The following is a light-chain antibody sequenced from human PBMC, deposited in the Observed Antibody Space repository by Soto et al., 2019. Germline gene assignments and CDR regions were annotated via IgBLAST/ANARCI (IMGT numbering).Light chain of an antibody. Sequence: AIQVTQSPSSLSASVGDRVAITCRASQDIRGALAWYQQRPGKAPKLLIYDVSTLENEVPSRFSGSGSGTQFTLTISSLQPEDFGTYYCQQFNSYPITFCHGTRLEIK. CDR1: QDIRGA. CDR3: QQFNSYPIT. CDR2: DVS. V-gene: IGKV1-13*02. J-gene: IGKJ5*01.